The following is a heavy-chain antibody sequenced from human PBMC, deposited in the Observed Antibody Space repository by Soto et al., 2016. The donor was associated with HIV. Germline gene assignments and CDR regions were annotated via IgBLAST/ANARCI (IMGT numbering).Heavy chain of an antibody. D-gene: IGHD1-1*01. CDR3: AQRPGVXWTTTSGLPLTS. J-gene: IGHJ4*02. Sequence: EVQLVESGGGAVQPGGSLRLSCEASGFNFNGYAMHWVRQPPGKGLEWVSLITGDAGSTYYADSVRGRFTISRDNRQKSPCNLQMNSLRTEDTALYYCAQRPGVXWTTTSGLPLTSWGQGTLVHRLL. CDR1: GFNFNGYA. CDR2: ITGDAGST. V-gene: IGHV3-43*02.